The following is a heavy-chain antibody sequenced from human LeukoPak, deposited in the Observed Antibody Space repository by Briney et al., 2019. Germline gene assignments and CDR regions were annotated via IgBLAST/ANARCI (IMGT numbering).Heavy chain of an antibody. V-gene: IGHV4-39*07. Sequence: PSETLSLTCTVSGGSISSTSDYWGWIRQPPGKGLEWIGEIHPSGSPSYNPSLESRTIISVDASKNQFSLILNSVTAADTALYFCSRGGDASKAGEYWGQGALVTVSS. CDR1: GGSISSTSDY. CDR2: IHPSGSP. J-gene: IGHJ4*02. D-gene: IGHD3-16*01. CDR3: SRGGDASKAGEY.